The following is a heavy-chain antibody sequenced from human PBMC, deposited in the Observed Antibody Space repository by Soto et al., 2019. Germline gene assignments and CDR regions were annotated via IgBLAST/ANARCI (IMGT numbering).Heavy chain of an antibody. Sequence: GGSLRLSCAASGFTFSSYAMSWVRQAPGKGLEWVSAISGSGGSTYYADSVKGRFTISRDNSKNTLYLQMNSLRAEDTAVYYCANCAYYYDSSGYYYGYWGQGTLVTVSS. CDR1: GFTFSSYA. V-gene: IGHV3-23*01. CDR3: ANCAYYYDSSGYYYGY. J-gene: IGHJ4*02. CDR2: ISGSGGST. D-gene: IGHD3-22*01.